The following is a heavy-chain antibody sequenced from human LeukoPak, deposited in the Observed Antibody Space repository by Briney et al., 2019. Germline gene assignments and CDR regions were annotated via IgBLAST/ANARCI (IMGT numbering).Heavy chain of an antibody. CDR1: GFTFSSYS. D-gene: IGHD1-26*01. V-gene: IGHV3-21*01. J-gene: IGHJ3*02. CDR3: ARGTYIVGLPDAFDI. CDR2: ISSSSSYI. Sequence: GGSLRLSCAASGFTFSSYSMNWVRQAPGKGLEWVSSISSSSSYIYYADSVKGRFTISRDNAKNSLYLQMNSLRAENTAVYYCARGTYIVGLPDAFDIWGQGTMVTVSS.